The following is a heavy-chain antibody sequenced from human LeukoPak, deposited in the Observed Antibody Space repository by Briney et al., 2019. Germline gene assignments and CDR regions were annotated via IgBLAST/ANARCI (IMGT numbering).Heavy chain of an antibody. V-gene: IGHV3-13*01. CDR2: IGTAGDT. J-gene: IGHJ2*01. CDR1: GFTFSSYD. D-gene: IGHD2-15*01. Sequence: LPGGSLRLSCAASGFTFSSYDMHWARQATGKGLEWVSAIGTAGDTYYPGSVKGRFTISRENAKNSLYLQMNSLRAGDTAVYYCARVASGYCSGGSCYSFTRYWYFDLWGRGTLVTVSS. CDR3: ARVASGYCSGGSCYSFTRYWYFDL.